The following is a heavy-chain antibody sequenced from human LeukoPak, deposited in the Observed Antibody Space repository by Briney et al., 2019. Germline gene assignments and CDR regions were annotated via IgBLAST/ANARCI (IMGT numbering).Heavy chain of an antibody. CDR1: GYTFTSYY. CDR2: MNTKSGNT. D-gene: IGHD4-11*01. CDR3: ERVTGAIDY. Sequence: ASVTVSCKASGYTFTSYYINWLRQATGHGREGMGGMNTKSGNTGYAQKFHGRVTMTRSTSISTADMELSSVRSEDTAVYYCERVTGAIDYWGQGTLVTVSS. V-gene: IGHV1-8*01. J-gene: IGHJ4*02.